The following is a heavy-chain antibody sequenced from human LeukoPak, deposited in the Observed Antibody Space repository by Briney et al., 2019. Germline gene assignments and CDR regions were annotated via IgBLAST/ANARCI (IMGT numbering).Heavy chain of an antibody. Sequence: GGSLRPSCAASGFIFSGDWMRCVRQGPEKWLELVSRIDNDGDGIIYADSVKGRFTTSRDNAKNTLYLQMSSLRVEDTAVYYCATGGGWEPSSGVVTHIDVWGKGTTVTVSS. J-gene: IGHJ6*03. CDR2: IDNDGDGI. CDR1: GFIFSGDW. D-gene: IGHD3-3*01. CDR3: ATGGGWEPSSGVVTHIDV. V-gene: IGHV3-74*01.